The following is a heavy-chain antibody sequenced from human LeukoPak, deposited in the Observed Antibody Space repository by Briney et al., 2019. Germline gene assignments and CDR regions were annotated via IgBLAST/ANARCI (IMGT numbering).Heavy chain of an antibody. CDR2: INPILGIA. CDR1: GGTFSSYT. Sequence: SSVKVSCKASGGTFSSYTISWVRQAPGQGLEWMGRINPILGIANYAQKFQGRVTITADKSTSTAYMELSSLRSEDTAVYYCARGVTIFGVVTKNGNYFDYWGQGTLVTVSS. V-gene: IGHV1-69*02. J-gene: IGHJ4*02. CDR3: ARGVTIFGVVTKNGNYFDY. D-gene: IGHD3-3*01.